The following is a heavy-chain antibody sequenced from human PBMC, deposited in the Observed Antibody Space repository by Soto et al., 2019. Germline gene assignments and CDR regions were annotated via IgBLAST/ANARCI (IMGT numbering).Heavy chain of an antibody. Sequence: EVQLVESGEGLVQPGRSLRLSCAASGFTFDDYAMHWVRQAPGKGLAWVSGISWNSGSIGYADSVKGRFTISRDNAKNSLYLHMNSLRAEDTALYYCAKASDDILTGYNWFDPWAQGTLVTVSS. CDR2: ISWNSGSI. J-gene: IGHJ5*02. CDR1: GFTFDDYA. D-gene: IGHD3-9*01. CDR3: AKASDDILTGYNWFDP. V-gene: IGHV3-9*01.